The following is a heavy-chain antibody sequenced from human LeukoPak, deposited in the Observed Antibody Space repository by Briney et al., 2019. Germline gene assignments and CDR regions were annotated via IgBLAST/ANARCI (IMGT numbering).Heavy chain of an antibody. CDR3: ARRGTSWYDWFDP. V-gene: IGHV4-59*08. CDR1: GGSISGYY. Sequence: SETLSLTCTVSGGSISGYYWSWIRQPPGKGLEWIGYIYINGTTNYNPSLKRRVTISVDTSKNHFSLKPTSVTAADTAVYYCARRGTSWYDWFDPWGQGTLVTVSS. CDR2: IYINGTT. J-gene: IGHJ5*02. D-gene: IGHD6-13*01.